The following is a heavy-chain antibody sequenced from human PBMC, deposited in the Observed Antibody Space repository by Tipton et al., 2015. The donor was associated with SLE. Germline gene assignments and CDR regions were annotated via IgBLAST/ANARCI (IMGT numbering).Heavy chain of an antibody. CDR3: ARGRLAAAGAYYYYGMDV. CDR1: GGSISSYY. J-gene: IGHJ6*02. CDR2: IYYSGST. V-gene: IGHV4-59*01. Sequence: LRLSCTVSGGSISSYYWSWIRQPPGKGLEWIGYIYYSGSTNYNPSLKSRVTISVDTSKNQFSLKLSSVTAADTAVYYCARGRLAAAGAYYYYGMDVWGQGTTVTVSS. D-gene: IGHD6-13*01.